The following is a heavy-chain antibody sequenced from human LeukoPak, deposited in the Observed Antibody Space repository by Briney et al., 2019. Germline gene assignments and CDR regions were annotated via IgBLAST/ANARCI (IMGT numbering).Heavy chain of an antibody. Sequence: PGGSLRLSCAGSGFTFRNFGMHWVRQAPGKGLEWVAALFHDGNYEYYRDSVKGRFTVSRDNSNNTLYLQMNSLRAEDTAVYYCAKDPGSYDFWSGYLPYWGQGTLVTVSS. CDR3: AKDPGSYDFWSGYLPY. CDR1: GFTFRNFG. CDR2: LFHDGNYE. D-gene: IGHD3-3*01. V-gene: IGHV3-30*18. J-gene: IGHJ4*02.